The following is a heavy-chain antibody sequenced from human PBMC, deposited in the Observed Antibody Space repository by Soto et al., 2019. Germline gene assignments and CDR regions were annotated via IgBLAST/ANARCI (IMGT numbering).Heavy chain of an antibody. CDR2: ISYDGSNK. CDR3: ARENSNSASGWFDP. J-gene: IGHJ5*02. CDR1: GFTFSSYA. D-gene: IGHD1-26*01. Sequence: PGGSLRLSCAASGFTFSSYAMHWVRQAPGKGLEWVAVISYDGSNKYYADSVKGRFTISRDNSKNTLYLQMNSLRAEDTAVYYCARENSNSASGWFDPWGQGTLVTVSS. V-gene: IGHV3-30-3*01.